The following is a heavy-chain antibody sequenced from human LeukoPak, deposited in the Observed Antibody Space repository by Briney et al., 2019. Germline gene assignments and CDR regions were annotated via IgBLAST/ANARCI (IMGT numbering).Heavy chain of an antibody. CDR2: ISSSGSTI. Sequence: AGGSLRLSCAASGFTFSSYEMNWVRQAPGKGLEWVSYISSSGSTIYYADSVKGRFTISRDNAKNSLYLQMNSLRAEDTAVYFCAREARGLGRNLDYWGQGTLVTVSS. V-gene: IGHV3-48*03. D-gene: IGHD1-1*01. CDR1: GFTFSSYE. CDR3: AREARGLGRNLDY. J-gene: IGHJ4*02.